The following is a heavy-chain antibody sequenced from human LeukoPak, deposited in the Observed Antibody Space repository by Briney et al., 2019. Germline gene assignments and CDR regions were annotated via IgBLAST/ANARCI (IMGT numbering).Heavy chain of an antibody. Sequence: GGSLRLSCAASGFKFSSFSMGWVRQAPGKVLEWLPYITSTSSATYYADSLQGRFTISRDNAKNSLYLQINSLRADDTAVYYCARAIASYGDSAYWGQGTLVTVSS. CDR2: ITSTSSAT. V-gene: IGHV3-48*04. CDR3: ARAIASYGDSAY. CDR1: GFKFSSFS. J-gene: IGHJ4*02. D-gene: IGHD5-18*01.